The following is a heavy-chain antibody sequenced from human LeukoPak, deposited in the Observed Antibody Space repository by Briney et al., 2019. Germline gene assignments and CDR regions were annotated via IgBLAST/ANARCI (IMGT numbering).Heavy chain of an antibody. CDR3: ARQRTGGDYHFDY. CDR1: VGSNSCSSDY. V-gene: IGHV4-39*01. Sequence: SETLSLTCTVSVGSNSCSSDYWRWVRQPPGEGLDWIWCRWYSGSTYYNPSLKSRVTRSVDTSMNQFSLKLSSVTAADTAVYYCARQRTGGDYHFDYWGQGTLVTVSS. D-gene: IGHD4-17*01. CDR2: RWYSGST. J-gene: IGHJ4*02.